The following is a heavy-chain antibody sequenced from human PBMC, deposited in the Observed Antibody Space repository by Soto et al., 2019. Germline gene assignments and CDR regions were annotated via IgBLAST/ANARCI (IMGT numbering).Heavy chain of an antibody. D-gene: IGHD3-3*01. CDR2: ISKDGSVN. Sequence: QVQLVESGGRVVQPGGSVRLSCAASGFMFSRYAIHWVRQAPGKGLEWVAVISKDGSVNYYADSVRGRFSISRDKSKNTVYLEMNGMRDHDTAVFYCARSRSGAVPDSFGYWGQCTLVTVSS. J-gene: IGHJ1*01. CDR1: GFMFSRYA. CDR3: ARSRSGAVPDSFGY. V-gene: IGHV3-30-3*01.